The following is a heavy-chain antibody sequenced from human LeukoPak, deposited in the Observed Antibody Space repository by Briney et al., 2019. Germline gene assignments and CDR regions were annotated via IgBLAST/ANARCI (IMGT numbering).Heavy chain of an antibody. CDR2: IIPVFDTA. J-gene: IGHJ6*02. V-gene: IGHV1-69*13. CDR1: GGTFSSYS. D-gene: IGHD1-26*01. Sequence: SVKVSCKASGGTFSSYSISWVRQAPGQGLEWMGGIIPVFDTADYAQKFQGRVTITADESTSTAYMELSSLRSEDTAVFYCARISLGAIWGYYYGMDVWGQGTTVTVSS. CDR3: ARISLGAIWGYYYGMDV.